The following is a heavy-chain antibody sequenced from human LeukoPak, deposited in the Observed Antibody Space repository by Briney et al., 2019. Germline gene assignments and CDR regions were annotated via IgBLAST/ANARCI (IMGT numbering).Heavy chain of an antibody. V-gene: IGHV1-69*01. Sequence: SVKVSCKASGGTFSSYAISWVRQAPGQGLEWMGGIIPIFGTANYAQKFQGRVTITADESTSTAYMELSSLRSEDTAVYYCARSYCGGDCYDAEYFQHWGQGTLVTVSS. CDR1: GGTFSSYA. CDR2: IIPIFGTA. J-gene: IGHJ1*01. CDR3: ARSYCGGDCYDAEYFQH. D-gene: IGHD2-21*02.